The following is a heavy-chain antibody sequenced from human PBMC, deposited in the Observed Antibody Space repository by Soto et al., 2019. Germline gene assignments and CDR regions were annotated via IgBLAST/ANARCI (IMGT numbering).Heavy chain of an antibody. CDR3: ASYSSGWYDVIY. D-gene: IGHD6-19*01. CDR2: IYYSVST. V-gene: IGHV4-61*01. J-gene: IGHJ4*02. Sequence: QVQLQKSGPGLVKPSETLSLTCTVSGGSVSSGSYYWSWIRQPPGKGLEWIGYIYYSVSTNYNPSLKSRVTISVDTSKNQFSLKVSSVTAADTAVYYCASYSSGWYDVIYWGQGTLVTVSS. CDR1: GGSVSSGSYY.